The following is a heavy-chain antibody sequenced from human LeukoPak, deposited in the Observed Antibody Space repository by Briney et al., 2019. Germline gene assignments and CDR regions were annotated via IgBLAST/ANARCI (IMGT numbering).Heavy chain of an antibody. CDR1: GFTFSSYA. D-gene: IGHD3-22*01. J-gene: IGHJ4*02. CDR2: ISGSGGST. CDR3: ARIPPPDYYDSSGSDY. Sequence: GGSLRLSCAASGFTFSSYAMSWVRQAPGKGLEWVSAISGSGGSTYYADSVKGRFTISRDNSKNTLYLQMNSLRAEDAAVYYCARIPPPDYYDSSGSDYWGQGTLVTVSS. V-gene: IGHV3-23*01.